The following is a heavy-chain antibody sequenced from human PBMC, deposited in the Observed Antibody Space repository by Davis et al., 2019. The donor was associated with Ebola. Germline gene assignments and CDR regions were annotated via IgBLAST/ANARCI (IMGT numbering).Heavy chain of an antibody. CDR3: ATSYTYYDILTGYSPGSWFDP. V-gene: IGHV1-69*06. D-gene: IGHD3-9*01. J-gene: IGHJ5*02. CDR2: IIPIFGTA. CDR1: GGTFSSYA. Sequence: SVKVSCKASGGTFSSYAISWVRQAPGQGLEWMGGIIPIFGTANYAQKFQGRVTITADKSASTAYMELSSLRSEDTAVYYCATSYTYYDILTGYSPGSWFDPWGQGTLVTVSS.